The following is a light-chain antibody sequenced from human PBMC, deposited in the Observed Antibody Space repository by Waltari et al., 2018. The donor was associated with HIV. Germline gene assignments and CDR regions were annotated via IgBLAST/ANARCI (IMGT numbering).Light chain of an antibody. V-gene: IGLV2-8*01. CDR1: SSDIGDYDY. CDR2: EVL. J-gene: IGLJ2*01. Sequence: QSALTQPASVSGSPGQSVTISCTGTSSDIGDYDYVSWYQHQPGEAPKLLIYEVLIRPSGVPHRCSGSKSGNTASLTVSGLQAEDEADYYCSSYGGNSNVIFGGGTKLTVL. CDR3: SSYGGNSNVI.